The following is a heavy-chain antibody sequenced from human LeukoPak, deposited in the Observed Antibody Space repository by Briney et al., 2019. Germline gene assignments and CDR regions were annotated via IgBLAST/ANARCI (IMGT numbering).Heavy chain of an antibody. CDR2: INHSGST. CDR3: ARGRGSGWYPYYFDY. D-gene: IGHD6-19*01. CDR1: GGSFSGYY. Sequence: SETLSLTCAVYGGSFSGYYWSWIRQPPGKGLEWIGEINHSGSTNYNPSLKSRVTISVDTSKNQFSLKLSSVTAADTAVYYCARGRGSGWYPYYFDYWGQGTLVTVSS. V-gene: IGHV4-34*01. J-gene: IGHJ4*02.